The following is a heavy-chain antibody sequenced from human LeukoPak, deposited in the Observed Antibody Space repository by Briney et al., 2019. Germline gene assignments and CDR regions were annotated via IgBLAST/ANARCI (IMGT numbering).Heavy chain of an antibody. J-gene: IGHJ3*02. CDR3: ARDGRAYCGGDCYSDDDAFDI. Sequence: ASVKVSCXASGYTFTSYGISWVRQAPGQGLEWMGWISAYNGNTNYAQKLQGRVTMTTDTSTSTAYMELRSLRSDDTAVYYCARDGRAYCGGDCYSDDDAFDIWGQGTMVTVSS. CDR2: ISAYNGNT. D-gene: IGHD2-21*02. V-gene: IGHV1-18*01. CDR1: GYTFTSYG.